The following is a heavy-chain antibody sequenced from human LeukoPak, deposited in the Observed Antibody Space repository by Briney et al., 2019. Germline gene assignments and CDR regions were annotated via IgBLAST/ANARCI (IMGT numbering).Heavy chain of an antibody. CDR3: ARGAHKRDDYGGFFDY. CDR2: ISYDGSNK. CDR1: GFTFSSYG. J-gene: IGHJ4*02. V-gene: IGHV3-30*19. D-gene: IGHD4-23*01. Sequence: GGSLRLSCAASGFTFSSYGMHWVRQAPGKGLEWVAVISYDGSNKYYADSVKGRFTISRDNSKNTLYLQMNSLRAEDTAVYYCARGAHKRDDYGGFFDYWGQGTLVTVSS.